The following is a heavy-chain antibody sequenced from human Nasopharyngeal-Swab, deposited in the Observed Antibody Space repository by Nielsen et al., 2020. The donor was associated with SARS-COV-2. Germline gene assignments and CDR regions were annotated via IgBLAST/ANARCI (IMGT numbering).Heavy chain of an antibody. J-gene: IGHJ4*02. CDR3: AKVAVGATGEFDY. CDR2: ISGSGGST. CDR1: GFTFSSYA. D-gene: IGHD1-26*01. Sequence: LSLTCAASGFTFSSYAMSWVRQAPGKGLEWVSAISGSGGSTYYADSVKGRFTISRDNSKNTLYLQMNSLRAEDTAVYYCAKVAVGATGEFDYWGQGTLVTVSS. V-gene: IGHV3-23*01.